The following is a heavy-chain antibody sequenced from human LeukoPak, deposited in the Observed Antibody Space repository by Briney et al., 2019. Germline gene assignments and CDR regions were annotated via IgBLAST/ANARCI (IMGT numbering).Heavy chain of an antibody. V-gene: IGHV3-21*01. CDR2: ISSSSSYI. D-gene: IGHD6-6*01. J-gene: IGHJ6*03. CDR1: GFTFSSYS. CDR3: ARIAAPVRYYYYYVDV. Sequence: GGSLRLSCAASGFTFSSYSMNWVRQAPGKGLEWVSSISSSSSYIYYADSVKGRFTISRDNAKNSLYLQMNSLRAEDTAVYYCARIAAPVRYYYYYVDVWGKGTTVTVSS.